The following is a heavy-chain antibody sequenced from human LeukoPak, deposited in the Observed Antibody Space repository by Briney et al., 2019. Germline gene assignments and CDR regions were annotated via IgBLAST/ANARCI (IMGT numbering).Heavy chain of an antibody. CDR1: GGSFSGYY. CDR3: ARRPVHWYFDL. CDR2: INHSGST. Sequence: PSETLSLTCAVYGGSFSGYYWSWIRQPPGKGLEWIGEINHSGSTNYNPSLKSRVTISVDTSKNQFSLKLSSVTAADTAVYYCARRPVHWYFDLWGPGTLVTVSS. V-gene: IGHV4-34*01. J-gene: IGHJ2*01.